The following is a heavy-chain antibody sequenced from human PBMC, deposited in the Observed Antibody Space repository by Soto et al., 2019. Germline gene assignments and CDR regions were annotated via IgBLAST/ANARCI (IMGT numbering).Heavy chain of an antibody. CDR1: GYTFTSYD. D-gene: IGHD6-13*01. Sequence: PSVKVSCKASGYTFTSYDINWVRQATGQGLEWMGWMNPNSGNTGSAQKFQGRVTMTRNTSISTAYMELTSLRPEDTAVYYCARKRRDSSSWYNWFDPWGQGTLVA. CDR2: MNPNSGNT. V-gene: IGHV1-8*01. CDR3: ARKRRDSSSWYNWFDP. J-gene: IGHJ5*02.